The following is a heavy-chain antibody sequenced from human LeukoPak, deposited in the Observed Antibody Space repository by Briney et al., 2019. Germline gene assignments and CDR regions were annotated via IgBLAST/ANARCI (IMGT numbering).Heavy chain of an antibody. D-gene: IGHD3-10*01. J-gene: IGHJ4*02. CDR2: IDNFGSI. V-gene: IGHV3-53*01. CDR3: AGGTYYGSGARPGYFDH. Sequence: GESLRLSCAAPDFNINNNYMNWVRQAPGKGLEWVSLIDNFGSIYYRDSVKGRFTISRDISKSTVYLHMNNLSAEDTAVYYCAGGTYYGSGARPGYFDHWGQGILVTVSS. CDR1: DFNINNNY.